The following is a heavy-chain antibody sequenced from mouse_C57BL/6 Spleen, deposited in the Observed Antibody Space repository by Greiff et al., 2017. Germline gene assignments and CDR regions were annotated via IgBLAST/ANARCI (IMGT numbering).Heavy chain of an antibody. D-gene: IGHD2-4*01. J-gene: IGHJ4*01. V-gene: IGHV5-17*01. CDR1: GFTFSDYG. Sequence: EVQGVESGGGLVKPGGSLKLSCAASGFTFSDYGMHWVRQAPEKGLEWVAYISSGSSTIYYADTVKGRFTISRDNAKNTLFLQMTSLRSEDTAMYYCARGYYDYDGYYAMDYWGQGTSVTVSS. CDR2: ISSGSSTI. CDR3: ARGYYDYDGYYAMDY.